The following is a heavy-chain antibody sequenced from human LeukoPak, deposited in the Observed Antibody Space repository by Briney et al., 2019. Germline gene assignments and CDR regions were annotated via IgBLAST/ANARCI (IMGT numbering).Heavy chain of an antibody. J-gene: IGHJ6*02. CDR2: ISAYNGNT. CDR3: ARRAKYDYYYYGMDV. V-gene: IGHV1-18*01. CDR1: GYTFTSYG. D-gene: IGHD2/OR15-2a*01. Sequence: ASVKVSCKAFGYTFTSYGISWVRQAPGQGLEWMGWISAYNGNTNYAQKLQGRVTMTTDTSTSTAYMELRSLRSDDTAVYYCARRAKYDYYYYGMDVWGQGTTVTVSS.